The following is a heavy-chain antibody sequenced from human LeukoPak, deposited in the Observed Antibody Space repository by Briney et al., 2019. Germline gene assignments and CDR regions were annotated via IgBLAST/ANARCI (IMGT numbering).Heavy chain of an antibody. CDR2: IYDTGNT. D-gene: IGHD1-1*01. V-gene: IGHV4-59*01. J-gene: IGHJ4*02. CDR3: ASGETGSTLGGY. Sequence: SETLSLTCTVSCGPLSAYYWTWIRQPPGKGLEWIGYIYDTGNTNYNPSLKSRVTISVDTSKNQFSLKLTSVTAADTAVYYCASGETGSTLGGYWGQGTLVTVSS. CDR1: CGPLSAYY.